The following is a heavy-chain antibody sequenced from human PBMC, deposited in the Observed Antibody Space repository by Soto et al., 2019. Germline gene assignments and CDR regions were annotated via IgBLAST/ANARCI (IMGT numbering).Heavy chain of an antibody. CDR2: IKNDGSGK. D-gene: IGHD2-2*01. J-gene: IGHJ6*02. Sequence: GGSLRLSCAASGFTFSSYWMSWVRQAPGKGLEWVANIKNDGSGKNYGDSVKGRFTISRENAKNSVYLQMNSLRAEDTAVYYCAREDIVVVPAATQSGYYYYGMDVWGQGTTVTVSS. V-gene: IGHV3-7*01. CDR3: AREDIVVVPAATQSGYYYYGMDV. CDR1: GFTFSSYW.